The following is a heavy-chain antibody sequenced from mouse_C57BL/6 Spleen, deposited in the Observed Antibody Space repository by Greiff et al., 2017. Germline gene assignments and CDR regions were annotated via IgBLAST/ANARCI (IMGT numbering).Heavy chain of an antibody. D-gene: IGHD3-2*02. CDR3: AKDSSGLWFAY. J-gene: IGHJ3*01. Sequence: QVQLQQPGAELVMPGASVKLSCKASGYTFTSYWMHWVKQRPGQGLEWIGEIDPSDSYTNYNQKFKGKSTLTVDKSSSTAYMQLSSLTSEDSAVYDCAKDSSGLWFAYWGQGTLVTVSA. V-gene: IGHV1-69*01. CDR1: GYTFTSYW. CDR2: IDPSDSYT.